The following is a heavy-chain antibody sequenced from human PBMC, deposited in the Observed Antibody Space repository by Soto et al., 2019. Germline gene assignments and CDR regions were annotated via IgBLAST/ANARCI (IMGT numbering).Heavy chain of an antibody. D-gene: IGHD2-15*01. CDR3: ARHQFGINAEAVVAATGHWFDP. CDR1: GGSISSSSYY. CDR2: IYYSGST. V-gene: IGHV4-39*01. Sequence: SETLSLTCTVSGGSISSSSYYWGWIRQPPGKGLEWIGSIYYSGSTYYNPSLKSRVTISVDTSKNQFSLKLSSVTAADTAVYYCARHQFGINAEAVVAATGHWFDPWGQGTLVTVSS. J-gene: IGHJ5*02.